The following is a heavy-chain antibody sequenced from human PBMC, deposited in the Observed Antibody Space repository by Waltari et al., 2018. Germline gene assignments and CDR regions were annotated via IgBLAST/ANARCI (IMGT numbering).Heavy chain of an antibody. J-gene: IGHJ4*02. V-gene: IGHV4-34*01. Sequence: QVQLQQWGAGLLKPSETLSLTCAVYGGSFSGYYWSWIRQPPGKGLEWIGEINHSGRTNYNPSLKSRVTISVDTSKNQFALKLSSVTAADTAVYYCAREGAAAGRFDYWGQGTLVTVSS. CDR3: AREGAAAGRFDY. CDR2: INHSGRT. D-gene: IGHD6-13*01. CDR1: GGSFSGYY.